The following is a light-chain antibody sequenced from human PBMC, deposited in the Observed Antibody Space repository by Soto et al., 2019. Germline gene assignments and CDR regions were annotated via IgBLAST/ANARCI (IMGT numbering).Light chain of an antibody. CDR1: QSISGN. CDR2: DAI. CDR3: QQYDAWPLT. V-gene: IGKV3-15*01. Sequence: EIVLTQTTGTLSLSPGERATPSCRASQSISGNYLHWYQQKPGQTPRLLIYDAIIRAADVPARFSGSWSGTEFTLTINSLQSEDFAVYYCQQYDAWPLTFGGGTKVDIK. J-gene: IGKJ4*01.